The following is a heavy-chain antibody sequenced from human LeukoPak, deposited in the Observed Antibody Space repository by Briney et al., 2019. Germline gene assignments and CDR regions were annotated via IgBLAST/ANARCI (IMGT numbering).Heavy chain of an antibody. J-gene: IGHJ6*03. V-gene: IGHV1-46*01. Sequence: ASVKVSCKASGYTFTSYYMHWVRQAPGQGLEWMGIINPSGGSTSYAQKFQGRVTMTRDTSTSTVYMELSSLRSEDTAVYYCASQGSMVRGAHYYMDAWGKGTTVTVSS. CDR1: GYTFTSYY. D-gene: IGHD3-10*01. CDR3: ASQGSMVRGAHYYMDA. CDR2: INPSGGST.